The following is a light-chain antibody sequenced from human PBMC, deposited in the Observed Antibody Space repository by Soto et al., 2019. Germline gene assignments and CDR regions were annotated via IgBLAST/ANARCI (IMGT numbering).Light chain of an antibody. CDR3: QQSYSDRQT. J-gene: IGKJ2*01. Sequence: DIQLTQSPSSLSASVGDTVTITCRAGQTVKNYLNWYQLKPGKVPKLLIYDASSLQNGVPARFVGGASGTDFTLTIITLQPEDFATYYCQQSYSDRQTFGQGTKLEI. V-gene: IGKV1-39*01. CDR2: DAS. CDR1: QTVKNY.